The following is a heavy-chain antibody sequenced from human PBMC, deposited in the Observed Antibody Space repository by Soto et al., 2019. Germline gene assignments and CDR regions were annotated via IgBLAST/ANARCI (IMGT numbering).Heavy chain of an antibody. J-gene: IGHJ3*02. D-gene: IGHD2-2*03. V-gene: IGHV3-23*01. CDR2: ISGSGGST. CDR1: GFTFSSYA. CDR3: AKLTLGYCSSTSCPGAFDI. Sequence: GGSLRLSCAASGFTFSSYAMSWVRQAPGKGLEWVSAISGSGGSTYYADSVKGRFSISRDNSKNTLYLQMNSLRAEDTAVYYCAKLTLGYCSSTSCPGAFDIWGQGTMVTVSS.